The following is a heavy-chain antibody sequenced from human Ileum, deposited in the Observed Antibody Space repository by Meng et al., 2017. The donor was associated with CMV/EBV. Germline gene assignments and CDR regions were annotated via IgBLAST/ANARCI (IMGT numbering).Heavy chain of an antibody. CDR1: YPFTNYN. CDR2: MSPSGGGT. J-gene: IGHJ4*02. CDR3: AKSLGESSYFSSFLLDS. Sequence: YPFTNYNIHWVRQAPAQALEWMGIMSPSGGGTTYGQKFQGRVTMTTDTSTSTGYMELTSLTSEDTAVYFCAKSLGESSYFSSFLLDSWGQGTLVTVSS. D-gene: IGHD3-10*01. V-gene: IGHV1-46*01.